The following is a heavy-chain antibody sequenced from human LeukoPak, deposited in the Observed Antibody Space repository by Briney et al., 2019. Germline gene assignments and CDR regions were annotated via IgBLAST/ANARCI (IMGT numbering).Heavy chain of an antibody. CDR3: ARGAGSSRQLANLNNWFDP. V-gene: IGHV3-23*01. D-gene: IGHD6-13*01. J-gene: IGHJ5*02. CDR2: ISGSGGST. Sequence: PGGSLRLSCAASGFTFSSYAMSWVRQAPGKGLEWVSAISGSGGSTYYADSVKGRFTISRDNSKNALYLQMNSLRAEDTAVYYCARGAGSSRQLANLNNWFDPWGQGTLVTVSS. CDR1: GFTFSSYA.